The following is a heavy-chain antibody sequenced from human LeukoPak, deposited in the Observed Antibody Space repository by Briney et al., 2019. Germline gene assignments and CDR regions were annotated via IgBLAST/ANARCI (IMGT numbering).Heavy chain of an antibody. Sequence: PGGSLRLSCAASGFTFSNYWMHWVRQDPGKGLVWVSFINPDGSTTSYADSVKGRFTISRDNAKNALYLQMNSLRAEDTAVYYCAKDLHYGSADYWGQGTLVTVSS. J-gene: IGHJ4*02. D-gene: IGHD3-10*01. V-gene: IGHV3-74*01. CDR2: INPDGSTT. CDR3: AKDLHYGSADY. CDR1: GFTFSNYW.